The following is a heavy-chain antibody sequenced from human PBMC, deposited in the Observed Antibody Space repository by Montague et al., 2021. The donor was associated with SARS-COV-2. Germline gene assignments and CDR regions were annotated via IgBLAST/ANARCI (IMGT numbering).Heavy chain of an antibody. CDR3: ATGRAGTSYAYFYGMDV. CDR1: GGSISSYY. Sequence: SETLSLTCTVSGGSISSYYWSWIRQPPEKGLEWVGYVLSTGHTNYNPSLKSRVTMSVDTSKNQLSLKLSSVTTADTAVYYCATGRAGTSYAYFYGMDVWGQGTTVTVSS. CDR2: VLSTGHT. J-gene: IGHJ6*02. D-gene: IGHD1-26*01. V-gene: IGHV4-59*01.